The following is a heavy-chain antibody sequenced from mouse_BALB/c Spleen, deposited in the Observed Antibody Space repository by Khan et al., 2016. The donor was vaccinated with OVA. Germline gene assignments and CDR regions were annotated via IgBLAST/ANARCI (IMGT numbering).Heavy chain of an antibody. D-gene: IGHD1-2*01. Sequence: EVQLQESGPEVVKPGASVKISCKASGYTFTDYNMDWVKQSHGKRLEWIGYFFPNSGGSGYNQKFRTKATLTVDISSSTAYMDLHRLTSEDSAVYYFVSSGYGSFTFWGQGTLVTVSA. J-gene: IGHJ3*01. CDR1: GYTFTDYN. V-gene: IGHV1S29*02. CDR3: VSSGYGSFTF. CDR2: FFPNSGGS.